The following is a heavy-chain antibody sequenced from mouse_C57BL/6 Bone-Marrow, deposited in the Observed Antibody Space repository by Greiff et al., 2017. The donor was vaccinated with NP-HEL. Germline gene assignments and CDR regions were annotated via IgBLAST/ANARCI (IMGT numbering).Heavy chain of an antibody. Sequence: QVQLQQPGAELVMPGASVKLSCKASGYTFTSYWMHWVKQRPGQGLEWIGEIDPSDSYTNYNQKFKGKSTLTVDKSSSTAYMQLSSLTSDDSAVYYCARSRSTALDYWGQGTSVTVSS. CDR1: GYTFTSYW. CDR3: ARSRSTALDY. CDR2: IDPSDSYT. V-gene: IGHV1-69*01. D-gene: IGHD5-1*01. J-gene: IGHJ4*01.